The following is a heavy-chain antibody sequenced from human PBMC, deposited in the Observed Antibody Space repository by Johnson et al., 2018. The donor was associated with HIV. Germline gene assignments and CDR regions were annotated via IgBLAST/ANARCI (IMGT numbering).Heavy chain of an antibody. Sequence: QVQLVESGGGVVQPGRSLRLSCAASGFTFSSYAMHWVRQAPGKGLEWVAVISYDGSNKYYADSVKGRFTISRDNPKNTLYLQMNSLRAEDTAVYYCARFSSSWYGRGRAGAFDICGQGTMVTVSS. V-gene: IGHV3-30*14. D-gene: IGHD6-13*01. CDR1: GFTFSSYA. CDR2: ISYDGSNK. J-gene: IGHJ3*02. CDR3: ARFSSSWYGRGRAGAFDI.